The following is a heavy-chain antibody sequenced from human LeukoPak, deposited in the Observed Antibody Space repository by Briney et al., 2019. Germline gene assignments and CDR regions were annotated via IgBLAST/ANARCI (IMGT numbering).Heavy chain of an antibody. CDR3: ARVYNWFDP. CDR2: INHGGST. Sequence: SETLSLTCAVYGGSFSGYYWSWIRQPPGKGLEWIGEINHGGSTNYNPSLKSRVTISVDTSKNQFSLKLSSVTAADTAVYYCARVYNWFDPWGQGTLVTVSS. J-gene: IGHJ5*02. V-gene: IGHV4-34*01. CDR1: GGSFSGYY.